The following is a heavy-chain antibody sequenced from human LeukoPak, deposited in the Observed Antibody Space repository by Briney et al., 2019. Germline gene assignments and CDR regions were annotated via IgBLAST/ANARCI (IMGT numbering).Heavy chain of an antibody. D-gene: IGHD2-15*01. CDR3: ARLSCSGGSCYFNWFDP. J-gene: IGHJ5*02. V-gene: IGHV4-59*08. CDR1: GGSISHYH. CDR2: ISYSGTT. Sequence: SETLSLTCTVSGGSISHYHWSWIRQPPGKGLEWIGHISYSGTTKYNPSLKSRLTILGDTSENHFSLKLSSVTAADTAVYYCARLSCSGGSCYFNWFDPRGQGALVTVSS.